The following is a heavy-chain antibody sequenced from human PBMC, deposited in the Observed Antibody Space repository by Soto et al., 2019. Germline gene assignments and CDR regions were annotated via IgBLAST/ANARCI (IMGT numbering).Heavy chain of an antibody. V-gene: IGHV1-2*02. D-gene: IGHD6-13*01. CDR3: ARAGIAAAGSGEYAMDV. J-gene: IGHJ6*02. CDR2: INPNGGDT. Sequence: ASVEVSCKASGYTFTANYIHWVRQAPGQGLEWMGWINPNGGDTKSALRFQGRVTMTRDTSISTAYMEVNSLRSDDAAVYYCARAGIAAAGSGEYAMDVWGQGTTVTVSS. CDR1: GYTFTANY.